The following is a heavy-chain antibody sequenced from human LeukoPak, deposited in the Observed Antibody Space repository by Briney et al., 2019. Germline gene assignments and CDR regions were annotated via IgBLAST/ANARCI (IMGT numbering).Heavy chain of an antibody. CDR1: GGSLRTSYY. D-gene: IGHD3-16*01. J-gene: IGHJ4*02. Sequence: SETLSLTCTVSGGSLRTSYYWSWIRQPPGRGLEWIGYIYYSGSTNYNPSLRSRVTLSVDTSKNQFSLKLTSVTAADTAVYYCARGAHWGNYFDYWGLGTLVTVSP. CDR2: IYYSGST. V-gene: IGHV4-59*01. CDR3: ARGAHWGNYFDY.